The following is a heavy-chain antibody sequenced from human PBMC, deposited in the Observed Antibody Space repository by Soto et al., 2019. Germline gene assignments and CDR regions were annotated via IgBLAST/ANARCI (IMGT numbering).Heavy chain of an antibody. J-gene: IGHJ6*02. V-gene: IGHV1-8*01. CDR3: ARGGDPGYSSSWYSYYYYYGMDV. D-gene: IGHD6-13*01. Sequence: GASVKVSCKASGYTFTSYDINWVRQATGQGLEWMGWMNPNSGNTGYAQKFQGRVTMTRNTSISTAYMELSSLRSEDTAVYYCARGGDPGYSSSWYSYYYYYGMDVWGQGTTVTVSS. CDR1: GYTFTSYD. CDR2: MNPNSGNT.